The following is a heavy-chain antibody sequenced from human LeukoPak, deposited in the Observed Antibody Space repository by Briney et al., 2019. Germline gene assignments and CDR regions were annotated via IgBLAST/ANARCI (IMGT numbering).Heavy chain of an antibody. CDR1: GFTFSSYA. CDR2: ISYDGSNK. V-gene: IGHV3-30*04. J-gene: IGHJ4*02. CDR3: ARRRGVGYFDY. D-gene: IGHD3-10*01. Sequence: GRSLRLSCAASGFTFSSYAMHWVRQAPGKGLEWVAVISYDGSNKYYADSVKGRFTISRDNSKNTLYLQMNSLRAEDTAVYYCARRRGVGYFDYWGQGILVTVSS.